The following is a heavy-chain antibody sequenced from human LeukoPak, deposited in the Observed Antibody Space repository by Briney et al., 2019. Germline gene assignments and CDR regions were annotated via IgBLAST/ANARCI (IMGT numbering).Heavy chain of an antibody. J-gene: IGHJ4*02. V-gene: IGHV3-53*01. Sequence: GGSLRLSCAASGFTVSSNYMSWVRQAPGKGLEWVSVIYSGGSTYYADSVKGRFTISRDNSKNTLFLDMSDLRVEDTAVYYCARDLSAAFDSWGQGVLVTVSS. CDR1: GFTVSSNY. CDR2: IYSGGST. CDR3: ARDLSAAFDS. D-gene: IGHD6-19*01.